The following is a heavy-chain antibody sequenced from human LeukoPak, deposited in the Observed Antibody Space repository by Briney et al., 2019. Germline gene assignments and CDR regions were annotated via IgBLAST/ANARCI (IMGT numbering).Heavy chain of an antibody. J-gene: IGHJ3*02. CDR2: IYPGDSDT. Sequence: GASLQISCKGSGSIFTSYWIGWVRQLPGKGLEWMGIIYPGDSDTRHSPSFQGQVTISADKSISTAYLQWSSLKASDTAMYYCARGADAFDIWGQGTMVTVSS. CDR1: GSIFTSYW. V-gene: IGHV5-51*01. CDR3: ARGADAFDI.